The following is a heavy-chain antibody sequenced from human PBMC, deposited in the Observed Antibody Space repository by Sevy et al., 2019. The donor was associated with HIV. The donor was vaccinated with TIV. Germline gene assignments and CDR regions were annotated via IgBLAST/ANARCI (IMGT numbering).Heavy chain of an antibody. Sequence: GGSLRLSCAASRFTFSSYWMSWVRQAPGKGLVWVSRINSDGSSTNYADSVKGRFTISRDNAKNTLYLQMNSLRAEDTAVYYCAREYSGTYYYFDYWGQRTLVTVSS. D-gene: IGHD1-26*01. CDR3: AREYSGTYYYFDY. CDR2: INSDGSST. CDR1: RFTFSSYW. V-gene: IGHV3-74*01. J-gene: IGHJ4*02.